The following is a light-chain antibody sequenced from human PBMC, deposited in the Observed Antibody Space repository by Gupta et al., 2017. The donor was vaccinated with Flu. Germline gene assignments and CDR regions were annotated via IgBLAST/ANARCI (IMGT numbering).Light chain of an antibody. J-gene: IGLJ2*01. CDR3: AAWDDSLSAVV. V-gene: IGLV1-47*01. Sequence: RVTISCSGSSSNIGSNYVYGYQQLPGTAPKLLIYRNNQRPSGVPDRFSGSKSGTSASLAISGLRSEDEADYYCAAWDDSLSAVVFGGGTKLTVL. CDR1: SSNIGSNY. CDR2: RNN.